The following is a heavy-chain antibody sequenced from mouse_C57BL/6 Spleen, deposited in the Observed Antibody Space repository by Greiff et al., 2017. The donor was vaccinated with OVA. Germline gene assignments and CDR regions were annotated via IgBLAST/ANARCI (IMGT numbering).Heavy chain of an antibody. J-gene: IGHJ4*01. CDR3: VGTGTAMDY. Sequence: EVQGVESGGGLVQPKGSLKLSCAASGFSFNTYAMNWVRQAPGKGLEWVARIRSKSNNYATYYADSVKDRFTISRDDSESMLYLQMNNLKTEDTAMYYCVGTGTAMDYWGQGTSVTVSS. V-gene: IGHV10-1*01. D-gene: IGHD4-1*01. CDR1: GFSFNTYA. CDR2: IRSKSNNYAT.